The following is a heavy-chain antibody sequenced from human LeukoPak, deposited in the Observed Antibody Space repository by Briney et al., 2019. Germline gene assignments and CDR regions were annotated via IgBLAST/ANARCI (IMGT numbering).Heavy chain of an antibody. CDR3: VRDFSLTRLERPFDS. CDR1: GFTFSSYW. D-gene: IGHD1-1*01. V-gene: IGHV3-7*01. J-gene: IGHJ4*02. Sequence: GGSLRLSCAASGFTFSSYWMSWVRQAPGKGLEWVANIKQDGSEKYYVDSVKGRFTISRDNAKNSLYLQMNSLRAEDTAVYYCVRDFSLTRLERPFDSWGQGTLVTVSS. CDR2: IKQDGSEK.